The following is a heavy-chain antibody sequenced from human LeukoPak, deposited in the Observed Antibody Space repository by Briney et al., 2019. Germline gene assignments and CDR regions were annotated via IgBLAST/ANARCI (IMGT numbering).Heavy chain of an antibody. D-gene: IGHD3-22*01. J-gene: IGHJ4*02. CDR2: INPNSGGT. CDR1: GYTFTGYY. Sequence: ASVKVSCKAPGYTFTGYYMHWVRQAPGQGLEWMGWINPNSGGTNYAQKFQGRVTMTRDTSISTAYMELSRLRSDDTAVYYCARDARKLGGYHSFDYWGQGTLVTVSS. CDR3: ARDARKLGGYHSFDY. V-gene: IGHV1-2*02.